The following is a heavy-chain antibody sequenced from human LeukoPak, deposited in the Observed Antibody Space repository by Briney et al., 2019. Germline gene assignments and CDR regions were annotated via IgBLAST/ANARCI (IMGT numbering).Heavy chain of an antibody. D-gene: IGHD3-3*01. CDR3: ARGGYYDFWSGPRPYGMDV. CDR1: GYTFTSYD. V-gene: IGHV1-8*01. J-gene: IGHJ6*02. CDR2: MNPNSGNT. Sequence: ASVKLSCKASGYTFTSYDTNWVRQATGQGLEWMGWMNPNSGNTGYAQKFQGRVTMTRNTSISTAYMELSSLRSEDTAVYYCARGGYYDFWSGPRPYGMDVWGQGTTVTVSS.